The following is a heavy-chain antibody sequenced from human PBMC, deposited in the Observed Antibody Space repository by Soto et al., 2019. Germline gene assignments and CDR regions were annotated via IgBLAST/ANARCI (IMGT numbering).Heavy chain of an antibody. CDR2: IYYSGST. CDR1: GGSISSYY. Sequence: SETLSLTCTVSGGSISSYYWSWIRQPPGKGLEWIGYIYYSGSTNYNPSLKSRVTISVDTSKNQFSLKLSSVTAADTAVYYCARDSMVRGGGHDYWGQGTLVTVSS. D-gene: IGHD3-10*01. V-gene: IGHV4-59*01. J-gene: IGHJ4*02. CDR3: ARDSMVRGGGHDY.